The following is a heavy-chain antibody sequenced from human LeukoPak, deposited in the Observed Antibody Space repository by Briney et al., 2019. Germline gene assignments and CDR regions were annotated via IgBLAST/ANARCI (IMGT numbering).Heavy chain of an antibody. V-gene: IGHV4-59*01. J-gene: IGHJ4*02. D-gene: IGHD6-13*01. CDR3: ARASSIVAADRDIPNIDY. CDR1: GGSICSYF. CDR2: IYYSGST. Sequence: SETLSLTCTVSGGSICSYFWSWIRQPPGKGLEWIGYIYYSGSTNYNPSLKSRVTISVATSKNQFSLQLRSVTAADTAIYYCARASSIVAADRDIPNIDYWGQGTLVTVSS.